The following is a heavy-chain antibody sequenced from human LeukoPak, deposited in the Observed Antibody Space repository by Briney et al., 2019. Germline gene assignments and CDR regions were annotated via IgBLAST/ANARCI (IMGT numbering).Heavy chain of an antibody. CDR2: IFYSGST. V-gene: IGHV4-59*01. J-gene: IGHJ4*02. CDR1: GGSMSYYY. CDR3: ARVGRTSGWHFDY. D-gene: IGHD6-19*01. Sequence: SETLSLTCTVSGGSMSYYYWSCIRQPPGKGLEWIGYIFYSGSTNYNPSLKSRVTISVDTSKNQFSLKLSSVTAADTAIYYCARVGRTSGWHFDYWGQGTLVTVSS.